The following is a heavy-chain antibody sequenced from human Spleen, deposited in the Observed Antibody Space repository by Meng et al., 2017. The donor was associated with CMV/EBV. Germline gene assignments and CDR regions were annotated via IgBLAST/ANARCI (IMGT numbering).Heavy chain of an antibody. CDR2: IHPNSGET. J-gene: IGHJ4*02. CDR1: GYTFTAHY. Sequence: ASVKVSCKASGYTFTAHYFHWVRQAPGQGLEWMGWIHPNSGETTYEQRFQGRVTMTRDTSINTVYMEMSSLRSDDTAVYYCARDGSGRSDYWGQGTLVTVSS. CDR3: ARDGSGRSDY. D-gene: IGHD3-10*01. V-gene: IGHV1-2*02.